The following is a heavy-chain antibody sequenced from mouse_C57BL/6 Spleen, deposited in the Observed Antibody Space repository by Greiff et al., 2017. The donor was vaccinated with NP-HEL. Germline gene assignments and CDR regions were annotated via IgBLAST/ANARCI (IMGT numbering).Heavy chain of an antibody. CDR3: ARSAYYYGSSSYAMDY. CDR1: GYTFTDYY. V-gene: IGHV1-26*01. D-gene: IGHD1-1*01. J-gene: IGHJ4*01. Sequence: EVQLQQSGPELVKPGASVKISCKASGYTFTDYYMNWVKQSHGKSLEWIGDINPNNGGTSYNQKFKGKATLTVDKSSSTAYMELRSLTSEDSAVYYCARSAYYYGSSSYAMDYWGQGTSVTVSS. CDR2: INPNNGGT.